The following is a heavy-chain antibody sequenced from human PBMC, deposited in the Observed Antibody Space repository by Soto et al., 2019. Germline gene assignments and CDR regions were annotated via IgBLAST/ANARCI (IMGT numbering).Heavy chain of an antibody. CDR1: GGSISSYY. V-gene: IGHV4-59*12. CDR2: MYYGGRT. Sequence: PSETLSLTCTVSGGSISSYYWSWIRQPPGKGLEWIGYMYYGGRTNYNPSLKSRVTISVDTSKNQFSLKLSSVTAADTAVYYCARAISTTVVTTYYYYGMDVWGQGTTVTVSS. D-gene: IGHD4-17*01. CDR3: ARAISTTVVTTYYYYGMDV. J-gene: IGHJ6*02.